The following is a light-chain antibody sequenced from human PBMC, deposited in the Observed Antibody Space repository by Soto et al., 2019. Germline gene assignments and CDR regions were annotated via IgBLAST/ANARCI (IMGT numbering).Light chain of an antibody. CDR3: QQRSSWYS. CDR2: DAS. J-gene: IGKJ2*01. CDR1: QSVSNY. Sequence: EIVLTQSPATLSLSPGEGATLSCRASQSVSNYIAWYQQKPGQAPRVLIYDASNRAAGVPARFSGSGSGTDFTLTISSLEPEDFAVYYCQQRSSWYSFGQGTKLGIK. V-gene: IGKV3-11*01.